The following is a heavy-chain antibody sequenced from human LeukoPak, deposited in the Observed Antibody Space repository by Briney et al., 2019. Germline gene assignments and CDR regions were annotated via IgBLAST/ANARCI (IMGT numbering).Heavy chain of an antibody. D-gene: IGHD6-19*01. CDR2: IYYSGST. J-gene: IGHJ4*02. V-gene: IGHV4-59*01. Sequence: SETLSLTCTVSGGSISSYYWSWIRQPLGKGLEWIGYIYYSGSTNYNPSLKSRVTISVDTSKNQFSLKLSSVTAADTAVYYCARRNSSGWYSYYFDYWGQGTLVTVSS. CDR3: ARRNSSGWYSYYFDY. CDR1: GGSISSYY.